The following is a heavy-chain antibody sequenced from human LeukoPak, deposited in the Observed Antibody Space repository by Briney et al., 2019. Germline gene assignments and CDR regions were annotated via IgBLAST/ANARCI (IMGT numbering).Heavy chain of an antibody. CDR3: VRGVADSYGQFDN. CDR2: INPDGSTT. J-gene: IGHJ4*02. Sequence: GGSLRLSCAASGFSISTYWIHWVRQAPGKGLVWVSRINPDGSTTYYADSVKGRITISRDNAKNTLYLQMNSLRAEDTAVYYCVRGVADSYGQFDNWGQGTWSPSPQ. V-gene: IGHV3-74*01. CDR1: GFSISTYW. D-gene: IGHD3-10*01.